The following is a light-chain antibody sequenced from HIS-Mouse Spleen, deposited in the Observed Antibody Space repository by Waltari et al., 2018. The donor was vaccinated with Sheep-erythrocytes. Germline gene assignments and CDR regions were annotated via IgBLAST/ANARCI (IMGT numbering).Light chain of an antibody. CDR3: QVWDSSSDHYV. CDR2: ADS. V-gene: IGLV3-21*03. CDR1: NIGSKS. J-gene: IGLJ1*01. Sequence: SYVLTQPPSVSVAPGKTARITCGGNNIGSKSVHWYQQKPGQAPVLVVYADSDRPPGIPERFSGSNSGNTATLTISRVEAGDEADDYCQVWDSSSDHYVFGTGTKVTVL.